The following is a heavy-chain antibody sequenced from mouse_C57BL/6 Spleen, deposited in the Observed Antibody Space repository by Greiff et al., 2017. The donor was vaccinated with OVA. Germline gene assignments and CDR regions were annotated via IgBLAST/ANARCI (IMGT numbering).Heavy chain of an antibody. D-gene: IGHD1-1*01. CDR3: TTNYGSSPYFDV. CDR2: IDPEDGDT. Sequence: EVQLQQSGAELVRPGASVKLSCTASGFNIKDYYMHWVKQRPEQGLEWIGRIDPEDGDTEYAPNFQGKATMTADTSSNTAYLPLSSLTSEDTAVYYCTTNYGSSPYFDVWGTGTTVTVSS. CDR1: GFNIKDYY. V-gene: IGHV14-1*01. J-gene: IGHJ1*03.